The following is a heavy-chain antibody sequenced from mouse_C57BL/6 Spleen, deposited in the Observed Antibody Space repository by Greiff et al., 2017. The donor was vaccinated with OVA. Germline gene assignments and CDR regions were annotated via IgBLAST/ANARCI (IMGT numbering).Heavy chain of an antibody. Sequence: EVKLMESGPGLVKPSQSLSLTCSVTGYSITSGYYWNWIRQFPGNKLEWMGYISYDGSNNYNPSLKNRISITRDTSKNQFFLKLNSVTTEDTATYYCAREDDYDGRAYWGQGTLVTVSA. CDR3: AREDDYDGRAY. D-gene: IGHD2-4*01. CDR2: ISYDGSN. V-gene: IGHV3-6*01. J-gene: IGHJ3*01. CDR1: GYSITSGYY.